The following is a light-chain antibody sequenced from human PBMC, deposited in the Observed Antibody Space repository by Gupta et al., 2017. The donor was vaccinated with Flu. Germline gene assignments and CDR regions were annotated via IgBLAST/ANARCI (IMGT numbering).Light chain of an antibody. CDR3: QQSSSLPQT. CDR1: HSSGSS. Sequence: EIVLTQSPDFQSVSQKEKVTLTCRANHSSGSSLHWYQQKPDQSPKLLIKYASQSFSGVPSRFSGSGSGTDFTLTINSLEAEDAATYYCQQSSSLPQTFGQGTKVEIK. J-gene: IGKJ1*01. V-gene: IGKV6-21*01. CDR2: YAS.